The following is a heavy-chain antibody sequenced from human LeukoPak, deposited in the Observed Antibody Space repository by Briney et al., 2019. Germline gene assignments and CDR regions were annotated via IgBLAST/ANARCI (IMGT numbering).Heavy chain of an antibody. CDR3: TRDHQLPLLGWFDP. J-gene: IGHJ5*02. V-gene: IGHV1-2*02. Sequence: GASVKVSCKASGYTFTGYYMHWVRQAPGQGLEWMGWMNPNSGGTNYAQKFQGRVTTTRDTSISTAYMELSRLRSDDTAVYYCTRDHQLPLLGWFDPWGQGTLVTVSS. CDR2: MNPNSGGT. CDR1: GYTFTGYY. D-gene: IGHD2-2*01.